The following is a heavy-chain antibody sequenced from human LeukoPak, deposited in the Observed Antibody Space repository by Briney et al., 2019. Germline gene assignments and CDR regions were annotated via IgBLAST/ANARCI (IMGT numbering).Heavy chain of an antibody. CDR1: GGTFSSYA. V-gene: IGHV1-69*01. D-gene: IGHD5-18*01. J-gene: IGHJ4*02. CDR3: ARLNSYDMGYFDY. CDR2: IIPIFGTA. Sequence: SVKVSCKASGGTFSSYAISWVRQAPGQGLEWMGGIIPIFGTANYAQKFQGRVTITADESTSTAYMELSSLRSEDTAVYYCARLNSYDMGYFDYWGQGTLVTVSS.